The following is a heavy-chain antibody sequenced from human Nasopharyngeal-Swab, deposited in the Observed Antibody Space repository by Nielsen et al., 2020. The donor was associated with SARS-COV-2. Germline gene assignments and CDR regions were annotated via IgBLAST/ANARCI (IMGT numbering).Heavy chain of an antibody. D-gene: IGHD2-15*01. CDR2: IYSGGST. V-gene: IGHV3-53*04. CDR3: ARATCSGGSCYWGSHYYYYGMDV. J-gene: IGHJ6*02. Sequence: GESLKISCAASGFTVSSNYMSWVRQAPGKGLEWVSVIYSGGSTYYADSVKGRFTISRHNSKNTLYLQMNSLRAEDTAVYYCARATCSGGSCYWGSHYYYYGMDVWGQGTTVTVSS. CDR1: GFTVSSNY.